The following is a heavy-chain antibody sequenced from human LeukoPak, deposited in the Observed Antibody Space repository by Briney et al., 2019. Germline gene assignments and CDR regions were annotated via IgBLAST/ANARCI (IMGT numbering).Heavy chain of an antibody. Sequence: ASVKVSCKASGYTFTSYGINWVRQATGQGVEWMGWMNPNNGNTGYAQKFQGRVTMTRNTSISTAYMELSSLRSEDTAVYYCARGVSSSWAYDYWGQGTLVTVSS. J-gene: IGHJ4*02. CDR2: MNPNNGNT. CDR3: ARGVSSSWAYDY. V-gene: IGHV1-8*01. CDR1: GYTFTSYG. D-gene: IGHD6-13*01.